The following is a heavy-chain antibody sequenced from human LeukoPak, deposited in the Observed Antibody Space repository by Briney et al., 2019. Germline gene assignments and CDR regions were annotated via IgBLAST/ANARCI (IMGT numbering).Heavy chain of an antibody. CDR3: ARDWPGYSSGWHFDY. D-gene: IGHD6-19*01. V-gene: IGHV3-48*01. CDR2: ISSSSTI. Sequence: GGSLRLSCAASGFTFSSYSMNWVRQAPGKGLEWVSYISSSSTIYYADSVKGRFTISRDNAKNSLYLQMNSLRAEDTAVYYCARDWPGYSSGWHFDYWGQGTLVTVSS. J-gene: IGHJ4*02. CDR1: GFTFSSYS.